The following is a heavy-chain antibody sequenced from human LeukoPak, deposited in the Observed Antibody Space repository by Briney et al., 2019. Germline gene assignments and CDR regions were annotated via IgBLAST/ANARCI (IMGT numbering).Heavy chain of an antibody. CDR2: IYYSGST. CDR1: GGSISSSSYY. CDR3: ARYYDNPGIMDV. D-gene: IGHD3-22*01. Sequence: SETLSLTCTVSGGSISSSSYYWGWLRHPPGKGLEWIGSIYYSGSTNYNPSLKSRVTISVDTSKNQFSLKLSSVTAADTAVYYCARYYDNPGIMDVWGKGTTVTVSS. J-gene: IGHJ6*03. V-gene: IGHV4-39*07.